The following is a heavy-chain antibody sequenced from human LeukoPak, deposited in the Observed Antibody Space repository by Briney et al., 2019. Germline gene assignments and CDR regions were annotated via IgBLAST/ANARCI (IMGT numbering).Heavy chain of an antibody. CDR2: IYHSGST. Sequence: SETLSLTCTVSGGSFSSGGYYWSWIRQPPGKGLEWIGYIYHSGSTYYNPSLKSRVTISVDRSKNQFSLKLSSVTAADTAVYYCARGITMVRGVIYDYWGQGTLVTVSS. CDR3: ARGITMVRGVIYDY. D-gene: IGHD3-10*01. CDR1: GGSFSSGGYY. V-gene: IGHV4-30-2*01. J-gene: IGHJ4*02.